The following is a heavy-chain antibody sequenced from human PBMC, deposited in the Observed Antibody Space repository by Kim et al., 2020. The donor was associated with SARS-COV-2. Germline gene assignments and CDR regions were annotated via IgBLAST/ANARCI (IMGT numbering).Heavy chain of an antibody. V-gene: IGHV3-NL1*01. CDR3: ATGAHYGYYSLDN. J-gene: IGHJ4*02. D-gene: IGHD4-17*01. Sequence: YYAQSAKGRFAISRDNSKRTVNLQMNSLRADDTAVYYCATGAHYGYYSLDNWGQGTLVTVSS.